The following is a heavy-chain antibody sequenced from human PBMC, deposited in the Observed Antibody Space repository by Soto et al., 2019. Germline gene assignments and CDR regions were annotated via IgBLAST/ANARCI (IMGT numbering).Heavy chain of an antibody. CDR2: IYYSGST. CDR3: ARYDYGGYYFDY. Sequence: SETLSLTCTVSGGSISSGGYYWSWIRQHPGKGLEWIGHIYYSGSTYYNPSLKSRVTISVDTSKNQFSLKLSSVTAADTAVYYCARYDYGGYYFDYWGQGTLVTV. D-gene: IGHD4-17*01. J-gene: IGHJ4*02. V-gene: IGHV4-31*03. CDR1: GGSISSGGYY.